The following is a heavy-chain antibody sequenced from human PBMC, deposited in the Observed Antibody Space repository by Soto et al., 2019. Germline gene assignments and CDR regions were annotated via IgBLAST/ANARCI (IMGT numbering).Heavy chain of an antibody. J-gene: IGHJ6*02. CDR3: ARGSRNYYYGMDV. CDR1: GGSISSGGYS. V-gene: IGHV4-30-2*01. CDR2: IYHGGST. Sequence: SETLSLTCAVSGGSISSGGYSWSWIRQPPGKGLEWIGYIYHGGSTYYSPSLKSRVTISVDRSKNQFSLKLSSVTAADTAVYYCARGSRNYYYGMDVWGQGTTVTVSS.